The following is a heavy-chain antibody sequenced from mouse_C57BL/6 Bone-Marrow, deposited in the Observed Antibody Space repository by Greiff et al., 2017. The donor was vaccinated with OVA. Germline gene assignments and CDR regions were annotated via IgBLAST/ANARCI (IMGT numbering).Heavy chain of an antibody. D-gene: IGHD1-1*01. V-gene: IGHV1-22*01. Sequence: EVQLQQSGPELVKPGASVKMSCKASGYTFTDYNMHWVKQSHGKSLEWIGYINPNNGGTSYNQKFKGKATLTVNKSSSTAYMELRSLTSEDSAVYYCAREGGLLLRSYAMDYWGQGTSVTVSS. CDR3: AREGGLLLRSYAMDY. CDR2: INPNNGGT. CDR1: GYTFTDYN. J-gene: IGHJ4*01.